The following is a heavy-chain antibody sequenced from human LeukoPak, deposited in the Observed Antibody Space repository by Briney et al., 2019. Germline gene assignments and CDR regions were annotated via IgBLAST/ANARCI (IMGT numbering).Heavy chain of an antibody. CDR3: AREMATNGDAFDI. CDR1: EFTFSRYR. Sequence: GGSLRLSCAASEFTFSRYRMHWVRQAPGKGLVWVSRINTDGSSTSYADSVKGRFTISRDNAKNTLHLQMNSLRAEDTAVYYCAREMATNGDAFDIWGQGTMVTVSS. J-gene: IGHJ3*02. CDR2: INTDGSST. V-gene: IGHV3-74*01. D-gene: IGHD5-24*01.